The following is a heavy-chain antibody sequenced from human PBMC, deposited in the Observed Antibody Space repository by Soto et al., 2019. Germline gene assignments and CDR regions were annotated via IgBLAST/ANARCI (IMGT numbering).Heavy chain of an antibody. Sequence: QVHLQQWGTGLLKPSETLSLTCAVYGGSLTDYWWTWIRQTPGKGLEWIGEINHIGESNHNPSLKSRVTISLDTSQNQFSLKLTSVTVADTAVYYCARDFGAGAHFDLWGQGSLVTVSS. CDR1: GGSLTDYW. CDR2: INHIGES. V-gene: IGHV4-34*01. CDR3: ARDFGAGAHFDL. J-gene: IGHJ4*02. D-gene: IGHD3-10*01.